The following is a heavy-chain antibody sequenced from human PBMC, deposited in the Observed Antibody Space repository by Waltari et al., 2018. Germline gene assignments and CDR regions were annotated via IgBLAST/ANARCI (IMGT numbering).Heavy chain of an antibody. J-gene: IGHJ4*02. Sequence: QLQLQESGPGLVTPSATLSLTCTVSGGSIISSRYYWGWIRQPPGKGLEWSGRIYYISSSSYNPSLKSRVTRSVDTSKNQFSLKLSSVTAADTAVYYCVTWRVLSRTFDYWGQGTLVTVSS. D-gene: IGHD6-19*01. CDR2: IYYISSS. V-gene: IGHV4-39*01. CDR3: VTWRVLSRTFDY. CDR1: GGSIISSRYY.